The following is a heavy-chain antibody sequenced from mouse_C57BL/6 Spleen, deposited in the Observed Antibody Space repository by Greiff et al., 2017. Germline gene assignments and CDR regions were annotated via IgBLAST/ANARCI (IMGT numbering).Heavy chain of an antibody. CDR1: GYTFTSYW. V-gene: IGHV1-64*01. Sequence: VKLQQPGAELVKPGASVKLSCKASGYTFTSYWMHWVKQRPGQGLEWIGMIHPNSGSTNYNEKFKSKATLTVDKSSSTAYMQLSSLTSEDSAVYYCARDDYDWFDYWGQGTTLTVSS. CDR3: ARDDYDWFDY. D-gene: IGHD2-4*01. J-gene: IGHJ2*01. CDR2: IHPNSGST.